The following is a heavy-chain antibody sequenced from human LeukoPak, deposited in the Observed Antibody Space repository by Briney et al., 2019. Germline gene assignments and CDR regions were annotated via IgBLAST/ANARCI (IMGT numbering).Heavy chain of an antibody. V-gene: IGHV3-21*04. CDR2: ISSASSYI. CDR3: ARPKDPGLYDAFDI. CDR1: GFTFSDYI. J-gene: IGHJ3*02. Sequence: GGSLRLSCAASGFTFSDYIINWVRQAPGKGLEWVSSISSASSYIHYADSVKGRFTISRDNAKNSLYLQMDSLRADDTAVYYCARPKDPGLYDAFDIWGQGTMVTVSS. D-gene: IGHD2-2*02.